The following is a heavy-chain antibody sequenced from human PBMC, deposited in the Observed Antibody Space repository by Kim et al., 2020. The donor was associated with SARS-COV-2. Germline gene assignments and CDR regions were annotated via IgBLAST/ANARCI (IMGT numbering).Heavy chain of an antibody. CDR2: ITYSAST. CDR1: GGSISSSNYN. D-gene: IGHD3-22*01. Sequence: SETLSLTCTVSGGSISSSNYNWGWIRQPPGKGLEWIGSITYSASTYYNPSLQSRVTISVDTSKNQFSLKLSSVTAADTAVYYCPSRYFFDTSGYYYVDWGQGTLVTVSS. V-gene: IGHV4-39*01. J-gene: IGHJ4*02. CDR3: PSRYFFDTSGYYYVD.